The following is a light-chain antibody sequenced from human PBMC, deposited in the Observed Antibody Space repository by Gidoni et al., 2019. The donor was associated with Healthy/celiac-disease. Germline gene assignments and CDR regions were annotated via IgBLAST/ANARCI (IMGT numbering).Light chain of an antibody. V-gene: IGKV1-33*01. Sequence: DIQLTHSPSSLSASVGDRVTITCQASQDISNYLNWYQQKPGKAPKRLIYDASNLETGVPSRFSGSGSGTDFTFTISSLQPEDIATYYCQQYDNLYSFGQGTKLEIK. J-gene: IGKJ2*03. CDR3: QQYDNLYS. CDR1: QDISNY. CDR2: DAS.